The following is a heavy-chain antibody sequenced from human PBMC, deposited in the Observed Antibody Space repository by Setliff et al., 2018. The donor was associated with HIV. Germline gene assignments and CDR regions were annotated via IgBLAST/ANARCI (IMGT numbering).Heavy chain of an antibody. Sequence: SETLSLTCSVSGGSIISSVHYWGWIRQPPGRALEWIGNIYRSGSTYDNPSLKGRVTMSVDTSKNQFSLNLSSLTAADTAVYYCARLQTHQWLISAGWFDPWGQGILVTVS. CDR2: IYRSGST. J-gene: IGHJ5*02. CDR1: GGSIISSVHY. D-gene: IGHD6-19*01. V-gene: IGHV4-39*01. CDR3: ARLQTHQWLISAGWFDP.